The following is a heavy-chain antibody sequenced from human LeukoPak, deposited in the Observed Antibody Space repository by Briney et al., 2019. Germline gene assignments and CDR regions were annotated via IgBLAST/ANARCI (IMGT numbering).Heavy chain of an antibody. CDR2: IWYDGSNK. V-gene: IGHV3-33*01. Sequence: PGGSLRLSCAASGFTFSSYGMHWVRQAPGKGLEWVAVIWYDGSNKYYADSVKGRFTISRDNSKNTLYLQMNSLRAEDTAVYYCARERDIVAVPGATVPYGMDVWGQGTTVTVSS. CDR1: GFTFSSYG. CDR3: ARERDIVAVPGATVPYGMDV. D-gene: IGHD2-2*01. J-gene: IGHJ6*02.